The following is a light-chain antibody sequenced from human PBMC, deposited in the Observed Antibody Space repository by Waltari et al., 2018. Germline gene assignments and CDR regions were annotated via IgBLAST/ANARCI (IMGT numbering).Light chain of an antibody. CDR3: MQTLQTSYT. CDR1: QSLLQSNGNHY. J-gene: IGKJ2*01. Sequence: DIVLTQSPLSLPVAPGEPASISCRSSQSLLQSNGNHYLDWYLQKPGQSPRLLIFLGSNRASEVPDRFSGSGSGTDFTLKISRVEAEDVGVYYCMQTLQTSYTFGQGTKL. V-gene: IGKV2-28*01. CDR2: LGS.